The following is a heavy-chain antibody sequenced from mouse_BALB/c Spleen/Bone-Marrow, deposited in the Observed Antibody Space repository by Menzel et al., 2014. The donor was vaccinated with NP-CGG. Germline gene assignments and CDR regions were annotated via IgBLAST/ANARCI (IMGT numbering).Heavy chain of an antibody. J-gene: IGHJ4*01. CDR3: AGFGITKEEGYYYAMDY. Sequence: EVQLQQSGAELVKPGASVKLSCTASGFNIKDTYMHWVKQRPEQGLEWIGRIDPANGNTKYDPKFQGKATITADTSSNTAYLQLSSLTSEDTAVYYCAGFGITKEEGYYYAMDYWGQGTSVTGSS. V-gene: IGHV14-3*02. CDR2: IDPANGNT. CDR1: GFNIKDTY. D-gene: IGHD2-4*01.